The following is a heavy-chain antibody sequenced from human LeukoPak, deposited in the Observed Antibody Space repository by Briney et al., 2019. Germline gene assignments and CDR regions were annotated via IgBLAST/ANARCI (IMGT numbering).Heavy chain of an antibody. CDR2: ISYDGSNK. D-gene: IGHD2-15*01. Sequence: QPGGSLRLSCAASGFTFSSYGMHWVRQAPGKGLEWVAVISYDGSNKYYADSVKGRFTISRDNSKNTLYLQMNSLRAEDTAVYYCARDQGYCSGGSCYFFHFDYWGQGTLVTVSS. V-gene: IGHV3-30*03. J-gene: IGHJ4*02. CDR1: GFTFSSYG. CDR3: ARDQGYCSGGSCYFFHFDY.